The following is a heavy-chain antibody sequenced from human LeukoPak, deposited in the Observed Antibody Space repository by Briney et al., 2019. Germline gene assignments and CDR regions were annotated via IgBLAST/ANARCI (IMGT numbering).Heavy chain of an antibody. CDR1: GGSISSYY. V-gene: IGHV4-59*01. J-gene: IGHJ4*02. CDR2: IYYSGST. CDR3: AKSGRSRFDY. D-gene: IGHD1-26*01. Sequence: PSETLSLTCTVSGGSISSYYWSWIRQPPGKGLEWIGYIYYSGSTNYNPSLKSRVTISVDTSKNQFSLKLSSVTAADTAVYYCAKSGRSRFDYWGQGTLVTVSS.